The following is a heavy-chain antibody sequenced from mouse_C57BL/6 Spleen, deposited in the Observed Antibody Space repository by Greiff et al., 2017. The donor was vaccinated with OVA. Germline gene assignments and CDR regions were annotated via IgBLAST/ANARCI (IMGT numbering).Heavy chain of an antibody. CDR1: GFNIKDYY. CDR2: IDPEDGET. J-gene: IGHJ3*01. D-gene: IGHD2-3*01. V-gene: IGHV14-2*01. CDR3: ASYDGYFGGFAY. Sequence: EVKLQQSGAELVKPGASVKLSCTASGFNIKDYYMHWVKQRTEQGLEWIGRIDPEDGETKYAPKFQGKATITADPSSNTAYLQLSSLTSEDTAVYYCASYDGYFGGFAYWGQGTLVTVSA.